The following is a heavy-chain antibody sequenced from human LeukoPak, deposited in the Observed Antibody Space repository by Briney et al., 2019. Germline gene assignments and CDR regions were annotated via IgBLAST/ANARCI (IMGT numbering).Heavy chain of an antibody. J-gene: IGHJ4*02. CDR3: ARVTYDILTGYYSRFDY. CDR1: GGSISSGGYY. V-gene: IGHV4-31*03. CDR2: IYYSGST. Sequence: SETLSLTCTVSGGSISSGGYYWSWIRQHPGRGLEWIGYIYYSGSTYYNPSLKSRVTISVDTSKNQFSLKLSSVTAADTAVYYCARVTYDILTGYYSRFDYWGQGTLVTVSS. D-gene: IGHD3-9*01.